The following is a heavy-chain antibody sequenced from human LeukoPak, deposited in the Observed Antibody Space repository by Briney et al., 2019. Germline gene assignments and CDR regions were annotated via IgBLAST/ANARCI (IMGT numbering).Heavy chain of an antibody. D-gene: IGHD5-18*01. CDR2: ISSSGTI. CDR3: ARALGYSYGYAVDY. V-gene: IGHV3-48*01. Sequence: GGSLRLSCAASGFIFSNYNMNWVRQTPGKGLAWLSYISSSGTIYYADSVKGRFTISGDNAKNSLYLQMNSLRAEDTAVYYCARALGYSYGYAVDYWGQGTLVTVSS. J-gene: IGHJ4*02. CDR1: GFIFSNYN.